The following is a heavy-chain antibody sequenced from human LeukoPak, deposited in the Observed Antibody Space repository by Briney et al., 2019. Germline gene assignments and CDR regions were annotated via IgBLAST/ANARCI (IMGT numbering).Heavy chain of an antibody. CDR1: GFTFSSYA. V-gene: IGHV3-23*01. CDR3: AKADCSSASCPTYYYYYMDV. D-gene: IGHD2-2*01. Sequence: PGGSLRLSCAASGFTFSSYAMSWVRQAPGKGLEWVSAIIGSGGSTYYADSVKGRFTISRDNSKNTLYLQMNSLRAEDTAVYYCAKADCSSASCPTYYYYYMDVWGKGTTVTVSS. CDR2: IIGSGGST. J-gene: IGHJ6*03.